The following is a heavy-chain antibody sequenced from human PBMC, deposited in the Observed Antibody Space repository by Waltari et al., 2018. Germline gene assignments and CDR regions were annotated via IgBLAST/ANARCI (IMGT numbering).Heavy chain of an antibody. J-gene: IGHJ5*01. CDR3: SRRQIGGPLDP. Sequence: QVHLVQSGAEVKKPGSSVKVSCKASGDTFGRFAIAWGRQAPGQGLEWMGGPIPIFGTPNYAQEFQGRLTITADESANTGYMELGSLRPDDTAVYCCSRRQIGGPLDPWGQGTLVTVSS. CDR1: GDTFGRFA. CDR2: PIPIFGTP. D-gene: IGHD1-1*01. V-gene: IGHV1-69*12.